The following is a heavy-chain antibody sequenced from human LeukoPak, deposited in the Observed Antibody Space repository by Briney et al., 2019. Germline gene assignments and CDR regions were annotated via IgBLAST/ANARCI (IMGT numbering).Heavy chain of an antibody. J-gene: IGHJ5*02. Sequence: GESLKISCKGSGYSFTSYWIGWVRQAPGQGLEWMGWISAYNGNTNYAQKLQGRVTMTTDTSTSTAYMELRSLRSDDTAVYYCARDSMGIQLWLRPPTNWFDPWGQGTLVTVSS. V-gene: IGHV1-18*04. D-gene: IGHD5-18*01. CDR2: ISAYNGNT. CDR1: GYSFTSYW. CDR3: ARDSMGIQLWLRPPTNWFDP.